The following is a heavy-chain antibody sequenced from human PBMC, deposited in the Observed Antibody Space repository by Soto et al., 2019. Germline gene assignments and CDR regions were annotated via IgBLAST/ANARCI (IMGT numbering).Heavy chain of an antibody. D-gene: IGHD2-15*01. CDR2: ISFDETKR. J-gene: IGHJ4*02. CDR1: GFTFTKYA. Sequence: QVELIESGGGVVQPGGSLKLSCAASGFTFTKYAMNWVRQAPGKGLEWVAVISFDETKRYYADSVNGRFTISRDNSKNTLYLQMNSLRAEDTALYYCARDHCSSGSCYFPYWGKGTQVTVSS. V-gene: IGHV3-30-3*01. CDR3: ARDHCSSGSCYFPY.